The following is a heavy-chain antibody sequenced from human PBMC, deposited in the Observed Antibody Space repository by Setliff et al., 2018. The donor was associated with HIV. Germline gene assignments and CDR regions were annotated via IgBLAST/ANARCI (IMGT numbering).Heavy chain of an antibody. CDR3: ARDPGYTSGSTFHFDY. D-gene: IGHD5-18*01. CDR2: IYSSGST. Sequence: SETLSLTCSVSGGSMSGYYWNWIRQPAGKGLEWIGRIYSSGSTNHNPSLESRVTMSVDTSKNQFSLSLSSVTAADTAVYFCARDPGYTSGSTFHFDYWGQGTLVTVSS. J-gene: IGHJ4*02. V-gene: IGHV4-4*07. CDR1: GGSMSGYY.